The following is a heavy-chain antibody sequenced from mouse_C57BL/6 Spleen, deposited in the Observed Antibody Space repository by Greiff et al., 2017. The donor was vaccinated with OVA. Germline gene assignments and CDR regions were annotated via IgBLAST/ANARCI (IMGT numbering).Heavy chain of an antibody. CDR1: GYTFTSYW. J-gene: IGHJ2*01. D-gene: IGHD4-1*02. V-gene: IGHV1-72*01. Sequence: VQLKKPGAESVKAGASVKLSCKASGYTFTSYWMHWVKQRPGRGLEWIGRIDPNSGGTKYNEKFKSKATLTVDKPSSTAYMQLSSLTSEDSAVDYCERKCPTATSGFDYWGQGTTLTVSA. CDR2: IDPNSGGT. CDR3: ERKCPTATSGFDY.